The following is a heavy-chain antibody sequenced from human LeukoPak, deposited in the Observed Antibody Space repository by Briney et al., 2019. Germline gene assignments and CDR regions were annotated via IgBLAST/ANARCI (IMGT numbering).Heavy chain of an antibody. CDR3: ARGPLTMVRGVLRRINWFDP. CDR2: IYTSGST. CDR1: GGSISSYY. J-gene: IGHJ5*02. D-gene: IGHD3-10*01. Sequence: SETLSLTCTVSGGSISSYYWSWIRQPAGKGLEWIGRIYTSGSTNYNPSLKSRVTMSVDTSKNQFSLKLSSVTAADTAVYYCARGPLTMVRGVLRRINWFDPWGQGTLVTVSS. V-gene: IGHV4-4*07.